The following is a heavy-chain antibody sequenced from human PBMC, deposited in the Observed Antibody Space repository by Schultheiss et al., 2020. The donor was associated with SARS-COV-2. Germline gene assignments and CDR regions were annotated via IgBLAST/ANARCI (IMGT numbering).Heavy chain of an antibody. CDR1: GFTFSSYS. J-gene: IGHJ5*02. CDR2: ISGGST. V-gene: IGHV3-21*05. CDR3: ARVGHEGQENWFDP. Sequence: GGSLRLSCAASGFTFSSYSMNWVRQAPGKGLEWVSYISGGSTYYADSRKGRFTISRDNAKNSLYLQMNSLRAEDTAVYYCARVGHEGQENWFDPWGQGTLVTVSS.